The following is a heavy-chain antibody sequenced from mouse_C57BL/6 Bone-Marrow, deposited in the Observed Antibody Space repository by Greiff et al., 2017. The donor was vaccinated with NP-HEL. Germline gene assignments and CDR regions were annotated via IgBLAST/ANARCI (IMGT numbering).Heavy chain of an antibody. D-gene: IGHD3-2*02. CDR3: ADSSGFWFAY. V-gene: IGHV1-55*01. J-gene: IGHJ3*01. CDR1: GYTFTSYW. Sequence: VKLQQPGAELVKPGASVKMSCKASGYTFTSYWITWVKQRPGQGLEWIGDIYPGSGSTTYNEKFKSKATLTVDTSSSTAYMQLSSLTSEDSAVYYSADSSGFWFAYWGQGTLVTVSA. CDR2: IYPGSGST.